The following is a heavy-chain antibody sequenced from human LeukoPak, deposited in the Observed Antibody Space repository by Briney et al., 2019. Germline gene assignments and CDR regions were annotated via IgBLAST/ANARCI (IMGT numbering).Heavy chain of an antibody. CDR3: ARDQEFIAVAGTFDY. CDR2: ISGSGGST. CDR1: GFTFSSYA. J-gene: IGHJ4*02. D-gene: IGHD6-19*01. V-gene: IGHV3-23*01. Sequence: GGSLRLSCAASGFTFSSYAMSWVRQAPGKGLEWVSAISGSGGSTYYADSVKGRFTISRDNSKNTLYLQMNSLRAEDTAVYYCARDQEFIAVAGTFDYWGQGTLVTVSS.